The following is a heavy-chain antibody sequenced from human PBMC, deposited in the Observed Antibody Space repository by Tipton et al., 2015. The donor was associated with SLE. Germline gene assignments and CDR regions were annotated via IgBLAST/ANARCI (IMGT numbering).Heavy chain of an antibody. CDR3: ARGRYCSSTSCSYYFDY. D-gene: IGHD2-2*01. Sequence: KPSETLSLTCAVYGGSFSGYYWSWIRQPPGKGLEWIGEINHSGSTNYNPSLKSQVTISIDTSKNQFSLKVSSVTAADTAVYYCARGRYCSSTSCSYYFDYWGQGTLVTVSS. J-gene: IGHJ4*02. CDR1: GGSFSGYY. CDR2: INHSGST. V-gene: IGHV4-34*01.